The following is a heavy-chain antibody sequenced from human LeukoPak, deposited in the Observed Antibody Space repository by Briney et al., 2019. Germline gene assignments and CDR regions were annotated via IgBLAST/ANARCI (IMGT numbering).Heavy chain of an antibody. Sequence: GASVKVSCKASGYSFTSHYMHWVRQAPGQGLEWLGLINPTGSSTLYAQKFQGRVTMTRDTSINTAYMELSSLRFDDTAVYYCARGATAGRFSLRPTGAYYMDVWGKGTTVTVSS. J-gene: IGHJ6*03. V-gene: IGHV1-46*01. CDR1: GYSFTSHY. CDR3: ARGATAGRFSLRPTGAYYMDV. CDR2: INPTGSST. D-gene: IGHD6-13*01.